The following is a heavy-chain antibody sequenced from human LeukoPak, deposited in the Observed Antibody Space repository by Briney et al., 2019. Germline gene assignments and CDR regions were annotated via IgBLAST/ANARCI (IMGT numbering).Heavy chain of an antibody. V-gene: IGHV3-21*01. CDR1: GFTFSSYM. Sequence: GGSLRLSCAATGFTFSSYMMNWVRQAPGKGLEWVSSINSGSTYTYYTESVKGRFTVSRDNAKNSLFLQMNSLRAEDTAIYYCARSLTTLTYEGYWGQGTLVTVSS. D-gene: IGHD1-1*01. J-gene: IGHJ4*02. CDR2: INSGSTYT. CDR3: ARSLTTLTYEGY.